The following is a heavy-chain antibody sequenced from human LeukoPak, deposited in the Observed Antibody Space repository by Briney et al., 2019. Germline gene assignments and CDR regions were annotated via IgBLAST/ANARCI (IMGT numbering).Heavy chain of an antibody. J-gene: IGHJ6*03. CDR1: GYTFTGYY. Sequence: ASVKVSCKASGYTFTGYYMHWVRQAPGQGLEWMGWINPNSGGTNYAQKFQGRVTMTRDTSISTAYMELSRLRSDDTAVYHCATLEYSSSSGHYYYYYMDVWGKGTTVTVSS. CDR3: ATLEYSSSSGHYYYYYMDV. D-gene: IGHD6-6*01. CDR2: INPNSGGT. V-gene: IGHV1-2*02.